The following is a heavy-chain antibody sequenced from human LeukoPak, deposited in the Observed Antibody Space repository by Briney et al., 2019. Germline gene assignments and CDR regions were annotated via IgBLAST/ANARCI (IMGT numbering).Heavy chain of an antibody. CDR1: GYTFTSYG. Sequence: ASVKVSCKASGYTFTSYGISWVRQAPGQGLEWMGWVSTYNGNTNYAQKLQGRVTMTTDTSTNTAYMELRSLRPDDTAVNYCASWRPAHNWFDPWGQGTLVTVSS. D-gene: IGHD3-3*01. J-gene: IGHJ5*02. CDR3: ASWRPAHNWFDP. V-gene: IGHV1-18*01. CDR2: VSTYNGNT.